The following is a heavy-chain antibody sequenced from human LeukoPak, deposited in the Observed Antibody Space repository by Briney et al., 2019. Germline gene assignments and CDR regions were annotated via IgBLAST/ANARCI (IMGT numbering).Heavy chain of an antibody. CDR3: VRENLIGNSGWFHLDA. Sequence: GASVKVSCKASGYMFLSYGISWVRQAPGQGLEWMGWISTDSGNTKYAPKIQGRVTMTTERSTSTVYLELRSLISKDTAVYYCVRENLIGNSGWFHLDAWGQATLVTVSS. J-gene: IGHJ4*02. V-gene: IGHV1-18*01. D-gene: IGHD6-19*01. CDR2: ISTDSGNT. CDR1: GYMFLSYG.